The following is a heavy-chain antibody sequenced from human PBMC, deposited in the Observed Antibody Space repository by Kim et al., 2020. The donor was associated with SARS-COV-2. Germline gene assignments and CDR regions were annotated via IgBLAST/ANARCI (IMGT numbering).Heavy chain of an antibody. D-gene: IGHD5-18*01. Sequence: GGSLRLSCAASGFTFSSYDMHWVRQAIGKGLEWVSAIGTAGDTYYPGSVKGRFTISRENAKNSLYLQMNSLRAGDTAVYYCARAGVDTAMVSWYFDLWGRGTLVTVSS. CDR3: ARAGVDTAMVSWYFDL. V-gene: IGHV3-13*04. CDR2: IGTAGDT. CDR1: GFTFSSYD. J-gene: IGHJ2*01.